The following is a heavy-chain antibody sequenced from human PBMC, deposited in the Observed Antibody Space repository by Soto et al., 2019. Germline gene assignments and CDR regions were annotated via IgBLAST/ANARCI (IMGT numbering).Heavy chain of an antibody. Sequence: EVQLVESGGGLVQPGGSLRLSCAASGFTFSSYEMNWVRQAPGKGLEWVSYISSSGSTIYYADSVKGRFTISRDNAKNSLYLQMNSLRAEDTAVYYCARVYQQYHAIDYWGHGTLVTVSS. CDR2: ISSSGSTI. J-gene: IGHJ4*01. CDR3: ARVYQQYHAIDY. V-gene: IGHV3-48*03. D-gene: IGHD2-2*01. CDR1: GFTFSSYE.